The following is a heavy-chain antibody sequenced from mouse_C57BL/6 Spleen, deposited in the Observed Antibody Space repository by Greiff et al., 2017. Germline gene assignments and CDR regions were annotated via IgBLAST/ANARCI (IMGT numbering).Heavy chain of an antibody. D-gene: IGHD1-1*01. V-gene: IGHV1-4*01. CDR3: ARGYYGSSPYAMDY. CDR1: GYTFTSYT. CDR2: INPSSGYT. J-gene: IGHJ4*01. Sequence: QVQLKESGAELARPGASVKMSCKASGYTFTSYTMHWVKQRPGQGLEWIGYINPSSGYTKYNQKFKDKATLTADKSSSTAYMQLSSLTSEDSAVYYCARGYYGSSPYAMDYWGQGTSVTVSS.